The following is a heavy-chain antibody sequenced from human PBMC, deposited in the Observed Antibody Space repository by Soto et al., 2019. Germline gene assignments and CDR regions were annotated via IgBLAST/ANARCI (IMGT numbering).Heavy chain of an antibody. J-gene: IGHJ4*02. D-gene: IGHD1-1*01. CDR1: GYSFTKYH. CDR3: ARVAGHKNARFDT. CDR2: INPGSGVT. V-gene: IGHV1-2*02. Sequence: PGASVKVSCKASGYSFTKYHMHWVRQAPGQGLEWMGWINPGSGVTNQAQKFQGRVTMTRDTSITTTYMELNSLTSDDTAVYYCARVAGHKNARFDTWGQGALVTV.